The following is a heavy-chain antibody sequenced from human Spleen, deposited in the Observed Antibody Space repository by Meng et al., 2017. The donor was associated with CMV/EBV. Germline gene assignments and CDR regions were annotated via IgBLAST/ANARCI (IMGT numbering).Heavy chain of an antibody. D-gene: IGHD3-16*01. CDR2: ISHSGST. V-gene: IGHV4-59*01. J-gene: IGHJ6*02. CDR3: ARDRLGFGMDV. CDR1: GGSISSFY. Sequence: SETLSLTCTVSGGSISSFYLHWIRQPPGKGLEWIGSISHSGSTYYNPSLKSRVTISVDTSKNQFSLKLSSVTAADTAVYYCARDRLGFGMDVWGQGTTVTVSS.